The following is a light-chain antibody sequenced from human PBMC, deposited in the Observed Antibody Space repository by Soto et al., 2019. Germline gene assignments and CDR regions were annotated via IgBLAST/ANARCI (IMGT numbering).Light chain of an antibody. V-gene: IGKV1-12*01. CDR2: DAS. Sequence: DIQMTQSPSSVSASVGYIFTITCRASQNIWRLLAWYQQKPGKAPELLIYDASSLQSGVPPRFSGSGSGTDFTLTISSLQPEDFATYYCEQAGSFTITFGQGTRLEIK. J-gene: IGKJ5*01. CDR3: EQAGSFTIT. CDR1: QNIWRL.